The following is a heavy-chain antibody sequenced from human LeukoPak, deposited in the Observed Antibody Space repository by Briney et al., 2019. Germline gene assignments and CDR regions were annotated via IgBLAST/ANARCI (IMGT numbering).Heavy chain of an antibody. CDR3: ARELYCSSTSCYSFYFDY. CDR1: GFTFSSYA. J-gene: IGHJ4*02. D-gene: IGHD2-2*01. Sequence: GGSLRLSCAASGFTFSSYAMSWVRQAPGKGLEWVSAISGSGGSTYYADSVKGRFTISRDNSKNTLYLQMNSLRAEDTAVYYCARELYCSSTSCYSFYFDYWGQGTLVTVSS. V-gene: IGHV3-23*01. CDR2: ISGSGGST.